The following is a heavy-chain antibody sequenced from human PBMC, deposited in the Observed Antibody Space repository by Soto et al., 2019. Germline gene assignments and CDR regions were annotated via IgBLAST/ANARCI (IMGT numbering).Heavy chain of an antibody. Sequence: SVKVSCKASGGTFSSYAISWVRQAPGQGLEWMGGIIPIFGTANYAQKFQGRVTITADESTSTAYMELRSLRSEDTAVYYCARQTPNDSSGYPLSWGQGTLVTVSS. CDR1: GGTFSSYA. D-gene: IGHD3-22*01. V-gene: IGHV1-69*13. J-gene: IGHJ4*02. CDR2: IIPIFGTA. CDR3: ARQTPNDSSGYPLS.